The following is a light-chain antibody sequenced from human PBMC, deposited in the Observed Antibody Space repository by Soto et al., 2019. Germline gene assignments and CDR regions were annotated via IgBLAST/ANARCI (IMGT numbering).Light chain of an antibody. V-gene: IGLV2-8*01. CDR1: SSDVGGYNY. J-gene: IGLJ7*01. CDR2: EVT. CDR3: SSYAGSKNVV. Sequence: QSALTQPPSASGSPGQSVTISCTGTSSDVGGYNYVSWYQQHPGKAPKLMIFEVTKRPSGVPDRFSGSKSGTTASLTVSGLQAEDEADYYCSSYAGSKNVVFGGGTQLTVL.